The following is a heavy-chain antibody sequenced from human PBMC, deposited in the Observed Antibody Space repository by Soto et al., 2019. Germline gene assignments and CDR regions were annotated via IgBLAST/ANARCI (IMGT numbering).Heavy chain of an antibody. D-gene: IGHD3-16*01. CDR2: IWYDGGNK. V-gene: IGHV3-33*01. CDR1: GFTFSNYG. J-gene: IGHJ4*02. Sequence: GGALRLSCAASGFTFSNYGMHWVRQAPGKGLEWVAFIWYDGGNKYYAESVKGRFTISRDNSKNTLYLQMNSLRAEDTAVYYCARDGDVNTGFGKDYWGQGTLVTVSS. CDR3: ARDGDVNTGFGKDY.